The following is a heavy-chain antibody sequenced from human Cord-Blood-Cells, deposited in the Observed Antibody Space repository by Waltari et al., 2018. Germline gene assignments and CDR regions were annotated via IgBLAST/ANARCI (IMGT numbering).Heavy chain of an antibody. CDR2: MNPNSGNT. CDR1: GYTFTSYD. D-gene: IGHD2-2*02. CDR3: ARRRGYCSSTSCYSLFDY. Sequence: QVQLVQSGAEVKKPGASVKVSCKASGYTFTSYDINWVRQDTGQGLEWMGWMNPNSGNTGYAQKFQGRVTITRNTSISTAYMELSSLRSEDTAVYYCARRRGYCSSTSCYSLFDYWGQGTLVTVSS. V-gene: IGHV1-8*03. J-gene: IGHJ4*02.